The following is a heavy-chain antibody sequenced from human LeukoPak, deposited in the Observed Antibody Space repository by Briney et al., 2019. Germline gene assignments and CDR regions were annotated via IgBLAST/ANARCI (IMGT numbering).Heavy chain of an antibody. J-gene: IGHJ3*02. CDR3: GKGVDGFDI. CDR1: GFPFSKYA. V-gene: IGHV3-23*01. Sequence: GGSLRLSCAASGFPFSKYAMSWVRQAPGKGLEWVSGISGSGGRTYYADSVKGRFTISRDNSKNTLYVQMNSLRAEDTAIYYCGKGVDGFDIWGLGTLVTVSS. CDR2: ISGSGGRT.